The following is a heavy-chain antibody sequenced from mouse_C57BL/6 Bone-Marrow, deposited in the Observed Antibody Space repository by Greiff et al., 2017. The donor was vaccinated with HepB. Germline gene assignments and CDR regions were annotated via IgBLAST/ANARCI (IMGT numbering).Heavy chain of an antibody. V-gene: IGHV1-18*01. D-gene: IGHD3-2*02. CDR3: ARQLRLRRYFDY. CDR2: INPNNGGT. Sequence: EVQLQQSGPELVKPGASVKIPCKASGYTFTDYNMDWVKQSHGKSLEWIGDINPNNGGTIYNQKFKGKATLTVDKSSSTAYMELRSLTSEDTAVYYCARQLRLRRYFDYWGQGTTLTVSS. J-gene: IGHJ2*01. CDR1: GYTFTDYN.